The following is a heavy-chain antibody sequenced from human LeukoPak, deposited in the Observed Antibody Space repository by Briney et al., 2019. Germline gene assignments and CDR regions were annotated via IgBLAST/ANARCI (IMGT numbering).Heavy chain of an antibody. D-gene: IGHD2-15*01. J-gene: IGHJ4*02. CDR1: GGSISSYY. V-gene: IGHV4-59*01. CDR2: IYYSGTT. CDR3: ARRFGSGDYFDY. Sequence: SETLSLTCTVSGGSISSYYWSWIRQPPGKGLEWIGYIYYSGTTNNNPSLKSRVTISIDTSKKQFSLKLSSVTAADTAIYYCARRFGSGDYFDYWGQGTLVVVTS.